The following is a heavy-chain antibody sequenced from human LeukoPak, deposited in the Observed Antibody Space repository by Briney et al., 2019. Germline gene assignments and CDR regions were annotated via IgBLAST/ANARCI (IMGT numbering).Heavy chain of an antibody. CDR1: GGSISSYY. D-gene: IGHD6-19*01. CDR3: ARVMFSVAGTKFDY. V-gene: IGHV4-59*01. J-gene: IGHJ4*02. CDR2: IYYSGST. Sequence: SGTLSLTCTVSGGSISSYYWSWIRQPPGKGLEWIGYIYYSGSTNYNPSLKSRVTISVDTSKNQFSLKLSSVTAADTAVFYCARVMFSVAGTKFDYWGQGTLVTVSS.